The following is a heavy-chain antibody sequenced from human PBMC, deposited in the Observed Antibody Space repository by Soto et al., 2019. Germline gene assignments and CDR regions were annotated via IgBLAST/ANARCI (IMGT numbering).Heavy chain of an antibody. D-gene: IGHD3-22*01. CDR2: IYYSGST. CDR1: GGSISSYY. V-gene: IGHV4-39*01. Sequence: SETLSLTCTVSGGSISSYYWGWIRQPPGKGLEWIGSIYYSGSTCYNPSLKSRVTISVDTSKNQFSLKLSSVTAADTAVYYCARLYDSSGYYYYYGMDVWGQGTTVTVSS. CDR3: ARLYDSSGYYYYYGMDV. J-gene: IGHJ6*02.